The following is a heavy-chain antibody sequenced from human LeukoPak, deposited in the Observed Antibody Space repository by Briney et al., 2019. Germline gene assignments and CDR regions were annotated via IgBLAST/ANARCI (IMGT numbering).Heavy chain of an antibody. CDR1: GYTFTGYY. CDR2: IIPILGIA. V-gene: IGHV1-69*04. D-gene: IGHD6-19*01. CDR3: ARGLGGGWYIMGNFDY. J-gene: IGHJ4*02. Sequence: GASVKVSCKASGYTFTGYYMHWVRQAPGQGLEWMGRIIPILGIANYAQKFQGRVTITADKSTSTAYMELSSLRSEDTAVYYCARGLGGGWYIMGNFDYWGQGTLVTVSS.